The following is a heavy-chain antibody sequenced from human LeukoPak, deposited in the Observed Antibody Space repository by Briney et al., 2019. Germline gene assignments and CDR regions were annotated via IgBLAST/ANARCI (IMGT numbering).Heavy chain of an antibody. CDR1: GFTFSSYW. CDR3: ARTYYYDSSGFYRHFDY. V-gene: IGHV3-74*01. Sequence: VQPGGSLRLSCAASGFTFSSYWMSWVRQAPGKGLEWVSRMNTDGTSRIYADSVKGRFTISRDNAKNTLYLEMNSLRPEDTAVYYCARTYYYDSSGFYRHFDYWGQGTLVTVSS. CDR2: MNTDGTSR. J-gene: IGHJ4*02. D-gene: IGHD3-22*01.